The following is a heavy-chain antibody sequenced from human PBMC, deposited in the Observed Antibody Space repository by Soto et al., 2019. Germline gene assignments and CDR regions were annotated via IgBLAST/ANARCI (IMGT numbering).Heavy chain of an antibody. Sequence: RRLSCAASGFTFSSYAMSWVRQAPGKGLEWVSAISGSGGSTYYADSVKGRFTISRDNSKNTLYLQMNSLRAEDTAVYYCAKDPLPYYYDSSGYYHDYWGQGTLVTVSS. CDR2: ISGSGGST. J-gene: IGHJ4*02. D-gene: IGHD3-22*01. CDR3: AKDPLPYYYDSSGYYHDY. CDR1: GFTFSSYA. V-gene: IGHV3-23*01.